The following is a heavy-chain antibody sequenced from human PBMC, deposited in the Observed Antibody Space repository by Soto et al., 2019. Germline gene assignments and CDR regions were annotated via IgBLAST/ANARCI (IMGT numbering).Heavy chain of an antibody. D-gene: IGHD6-19*01. Sequence: QVQLVQSGAEVKKPGSSVKVSCKASGGTFSSYAISWVRQAPGQGLEWMGGIIPIFGTANYAQKFQGRVTITADESTSTAYMELSSLRSEDTAVYYCARSGYSSGWPHYYGMDVWGQGTTVTVSS. J-gene: IGHJ6*02. V-gene: IGHV1-69*01. CDR2: IIPIFGTA. CDR1: GGTFSSYA. CDR3: ARSGYSSGWPHYYGMDV.